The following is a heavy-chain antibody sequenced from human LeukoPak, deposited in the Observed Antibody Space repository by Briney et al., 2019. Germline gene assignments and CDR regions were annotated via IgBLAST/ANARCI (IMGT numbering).Heavy chain of an antibody. CDR3: ARDSPSSSWSLSP. Sequence: GGSLRLSCAASGFTVSSNYMSWVRQAPGKGLEWVSVIYSGGSTYYADSVKGRFTISRDNSKNTLYLQMNSLRAEDTAVYYCARDSPSSSWSLSPWGQGTLVTVSS. V-gene: IGHV3-66*01. J-gene: IGHJ4*02. CDR2: IYSGGST. D-gene: IGHD6-13*01. CDR1: GFTVSSNY.